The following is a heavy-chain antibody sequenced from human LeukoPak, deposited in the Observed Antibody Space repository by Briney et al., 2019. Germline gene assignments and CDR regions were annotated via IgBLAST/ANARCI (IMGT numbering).Heavy chain of an antibody. J-gene: IGHJ4*02. Sequence: GASAKVSCKASGYTFTSYYMHWVRQAPGQGLEWMGIINPSGGSTSYAQKFQGRVTMTRDTSTSTVYMELSSLRSEDTAVYYCARNPRIAAALVYWGQGTLVTVSS. CDR3: ARNPRIAAALVY. V-gene: IGHV1-46*01. CDR2: INPSGGST. D-gene: IGHD6-13*01. CDR1: GYTFTSYY.